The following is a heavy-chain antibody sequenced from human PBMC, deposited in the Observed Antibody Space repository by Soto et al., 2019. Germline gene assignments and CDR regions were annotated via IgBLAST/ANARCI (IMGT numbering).Heavy chain of an antibody. D-gene: IGHD2-15*01. Sequence: GGSLRLSCAASGFTFSSYSMNWVRQAPGKGLEWVSSISSSSSYIYYADSVKGRFTISRDNAKNSLYLQMNSLRAKDTAVYYCARTDKEAATDVSYYYYYMDVWGKGTTVTVSS. CDR2: ISSSSSYI. V-gene: IGHV3-21*01. J-gene: IGHJ6*03. CDR3: ARTDKEAATDVSYYYYYMDV. CDR1: GFTFSSYS.